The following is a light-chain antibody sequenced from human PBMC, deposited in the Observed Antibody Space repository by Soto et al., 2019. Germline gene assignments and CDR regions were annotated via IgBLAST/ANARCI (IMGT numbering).Light chain of an antibody. CDR2: GAS. V-gene: IGKV3-20*01. Sequence: SVLTQSTGTMSLSPVEISTLSCRASQSVSSSYLAWYQQKPGQAPRLLIYGASSRATGIPDRFSGSGSGTDFTLTISRLEPEDFAMYYCQQYGSSPRTFGQGTKVDI. CDR1: QSVSSSY. J-gene: IGKJ1*01. CDR3: QQYGSSPRT.